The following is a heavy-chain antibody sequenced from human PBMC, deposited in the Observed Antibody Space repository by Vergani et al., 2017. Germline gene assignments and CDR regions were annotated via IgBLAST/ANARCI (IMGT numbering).Heavy chain of an antibody. Sequence: QVQVVESGGGVVQPGRSLRLSCAASGFTFSSYGMHWVRQAPGKGLEWVAVISYDGGSKHYADSVKGRFTISRDNSRTRLYLQMNSLRAEDTAVYYCAKAHSSGWYYFDYCGQGTLVTVSS. CDR3: AKAHSSGWYYFDY. CDR2: ISYDGGSK. J-gene: IGHJ4*02. D-gene: IGHD6-19*01. CDR1: GFTFSSYG. V-gene: IGHV3-30*13.